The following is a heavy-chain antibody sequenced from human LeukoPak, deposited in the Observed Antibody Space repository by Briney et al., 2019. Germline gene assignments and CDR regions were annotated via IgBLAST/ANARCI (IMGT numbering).Heavy chain of an antibody. CDR2: IYYSGST. CDR1: GGSISSGGYY. J-gene: IGHJ6*02. CDR3: ARVGFWSGYYTHYYYGMDV. D-gene: IGHD3-3*01. Sequence: PSETLSLTCTVSGGSISSGGYYWSWIRQHPGKGLEWIGYIYYSGSTYYNPSLKSRVTISVDTSKNQFSLKLSSVTAADTAVYHCARVGFWSGYYTHYYYGMDVWGQGTTVTVSS. V-gene: IGHV4-31*03.